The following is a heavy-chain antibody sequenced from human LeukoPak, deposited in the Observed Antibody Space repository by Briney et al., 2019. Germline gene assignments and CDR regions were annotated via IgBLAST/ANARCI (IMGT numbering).Heavy chain of an antibody. J-gene: IGHJ4*02. CDR2: IYRNDDK. D-gene: IGHD6-13*01. CDR1: GFSLSTSGVG. CDR3: AHSLRGYRYASA. Sequence: KESGPTLVKPTQTLTLTCTFSGFSLSTSGVGVGWIRQPPGKALEWLALIYRNDDKRYSPSLKSRVTITKDTSKNQVVLTMTNMDPVDTATYYCAHSLRGYRYASAWGQGTLVTVSS. V-gene: IGHV2-5*01.